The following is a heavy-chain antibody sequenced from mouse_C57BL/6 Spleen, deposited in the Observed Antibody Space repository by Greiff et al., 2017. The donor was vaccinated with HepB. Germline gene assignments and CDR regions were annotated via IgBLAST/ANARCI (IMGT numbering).Heavy chain of an antibody. CDR3: AREGDYDGDYYAMDY. Sequence: EVQLQESGPELVKPGASVKISCKASGYSFTGYYMNWVKQSPEKSLEWIGEINPSTGGTTYNQKFKAKATLTVDKSSSTAYMQLKSLTSEDSAVYYCAREGDYDGDYYAMDYWGQGTSVTVSS. J-gene: IGHJ4*01. CDR2: INPSTGGT. CDR1: GYSFTGYY. D-gene: IGHD2-4*01. V-gene: IGHV1-42*01.